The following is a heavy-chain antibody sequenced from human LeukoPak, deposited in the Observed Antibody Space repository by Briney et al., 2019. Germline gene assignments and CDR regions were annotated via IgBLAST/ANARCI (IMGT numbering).Heavy chain of an antibody. Sequence: GGSLRLSCAASGFTFSSYAMSWVRQAPGKGLEWVSAISGSGGSTYYADSVKGRFTISRDNSKNTPYLQMNSLRAEDTAVYYCAKVSRGIAVAGTIDYWGQGTLVTVSS. J-gene: IGHJ4*02. V-gene: IGHV3-23*01. CDR1: GFTFSSYA. D-gene: IGHD6-19*01. CDR2: ISGSGGST. CDR3: AKVSRGIAVAGTIDY.